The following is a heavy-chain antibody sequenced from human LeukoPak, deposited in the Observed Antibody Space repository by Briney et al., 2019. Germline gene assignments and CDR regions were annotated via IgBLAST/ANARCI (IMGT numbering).Heavy chain of an antibody. CDR3: ARSSVAWLLPSTLGY. V-gene: IGHV3-64*01. Sequence: PGGSLRLSCAASGFTFSTYAMHWVRQAPGKGLEYVSAISSNGGSTYYANSVKGRFTIPRDNSKNTLYLQMGSLRAEDMAVYYCARSSVAWLLPSTLGYWGQGTLVTVSS. CDR2: ISSNGGST. J-gene: IGHJ4*02. CDR1: GFTFSTYA. D-gene: IGHD3-22*01.